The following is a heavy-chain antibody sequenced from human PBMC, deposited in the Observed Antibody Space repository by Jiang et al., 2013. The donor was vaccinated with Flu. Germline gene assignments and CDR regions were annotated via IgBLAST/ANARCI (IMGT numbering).Heavy chain of an antibody. Sequence: SVKVSCKASGGTFSSYAISWVRQAPGQGLEWMGGIIPIFGTANYAQKFQGRVTITADESTSTAYMELSSLRSEDTAVYYCATLEGCSGGSCYSDYYYYGMDVWGQGTTVTVSS. CDR1: GGTFSSYA. V-gene: IGHV1-69*01. CDR3: ATLEGCSGGSCYSDYYYYGMDV. CDR2: IIPIFGTA. J-gene: IGHJ6*02. D-gene: IGHD2-15*01.